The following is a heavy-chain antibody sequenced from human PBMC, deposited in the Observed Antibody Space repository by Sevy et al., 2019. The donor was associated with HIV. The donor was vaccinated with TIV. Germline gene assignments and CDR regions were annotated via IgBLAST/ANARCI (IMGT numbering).Heavy chain of an antibody. CDR3: ARGPTGDRGGFDY. V-gene: IGHV1-46*01. CDR2: ISPSGGRT. CDR1: GYTFTTYN. J-gene: IGHJ4*02. D-gene: IGHD7-27*01. Sequence: ASVKVSCKASGYTFTTYNIHWVRQAPGQGLEWMGMISPSGGRTNCAQKFQGRVTMSSDTSTSTLYMEVSSLTSEDTAIYYCARGPTGDRGGFDYWGQGSLVTVSS.